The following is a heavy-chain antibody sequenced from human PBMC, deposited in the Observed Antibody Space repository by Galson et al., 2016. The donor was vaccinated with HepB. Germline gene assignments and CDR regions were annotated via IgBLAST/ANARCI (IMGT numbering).Heavy chain of an antibody. CDR3: ARDRQTGTNTGNDH. J-gene: IGHJ5*02. Sequence: SVKVSCKASRGTFSSYTISWVRQAPGQRLELMGRIIPMFGTTDYAQRFQGRIMITADKSTGTAYMKVNSLRYEDTAVYYCARDRQTGTNTGNDHWGQGTLVTVSS. CDR2: IIPMFGTT. D-gene: IGHD1-1*01. V-gene: IGHV1-69*08. CDR1: RGTFSSYT.